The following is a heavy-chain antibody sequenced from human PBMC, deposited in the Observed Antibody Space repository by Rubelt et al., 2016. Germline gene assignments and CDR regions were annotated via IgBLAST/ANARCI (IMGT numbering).Heavy chain of an antibody. J-gene: IGHJ2*01. V-gene: IGHV4-59*01. CDR3: ARVPTQLLYRYFDL. CDR1: Y. D-gene: IGHD2-2*01. CDR2: IYYTGST. Sequence: YWSWIRQPPGKRLEWIGYIYYTGSTNYNPSLKSRVTISVDTSKNQFSLKLSSVTAADTAVYYCARVPTQLLYRYFDLWGRGTLVTVSS.